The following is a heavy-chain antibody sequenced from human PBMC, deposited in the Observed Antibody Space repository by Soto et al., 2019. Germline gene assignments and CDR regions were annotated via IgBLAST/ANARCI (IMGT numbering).Heavy chain of an antibody. CDR1: GFTFSSYA. J-gene: IGHJ4*02. V-gene: IGHV3-23*01. Sequence: GGSLRLSCAASGFTFSSYAMRWVRQAPGKGLEWVSAVSGSGGSTYYADSVEGRFTISRDNSKNTLYLQMNSLRAEDTAVYYWSKGSGHGFYDFDRNGYLDYWGQGTLVTVSS. CDR2: VSGSGGST. CDR3: SKGSGHGFYDFDRNGYLDY. D-gene: IGHD3-22*01.